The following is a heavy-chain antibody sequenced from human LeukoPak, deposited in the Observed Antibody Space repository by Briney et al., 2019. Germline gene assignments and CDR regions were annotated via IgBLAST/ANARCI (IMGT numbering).Heavy chain of an antibody. Sequence: ASVKVSCKASGYTFTSYGISWVRQAPGRGLEWMGWISAYNGNTNYAQKLQGRVTMTTDTSTSTAYMELRSLRSDDTAVYYCARVEIGYYYGSGSYPDYWGQGTLVTVSS. CDR3: ARVEIGYYYGSGSYPDY. D-gene: IGHD3-10*01. J-gene: IGHJ4*02. V-gene: IGHV1-18*01. CDR1: GYTFTSYG. CDR2: ISAYNGNT.